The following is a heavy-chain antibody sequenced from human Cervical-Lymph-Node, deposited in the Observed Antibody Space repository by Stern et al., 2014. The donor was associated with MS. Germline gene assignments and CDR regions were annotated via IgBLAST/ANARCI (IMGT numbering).Heavy chain of an antibody. CDR2: NYPGDSDT. Sequence: EVQLVESGAEVKKPGESLKISCKGSGYSFTSYWIGWVRQMPGKGLEWMGINYPGDSDTRYSPSFQGQVTISADKSISTAYLQWSSLKASDTAMYYCARQPSSGWYSTLGWFDPWGQGTLVTVSS. V-gene: IGHV5-51*01. J-gene: IGHJ5*02. CDR1: GYSFTSYW. D-gene: IGHD6-19*01. CDR3: ARQPSSGWYSTLGWFDP.